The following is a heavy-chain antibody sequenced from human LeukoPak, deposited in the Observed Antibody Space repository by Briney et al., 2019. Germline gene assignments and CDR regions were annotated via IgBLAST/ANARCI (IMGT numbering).Heavy chain of an antibody. V-gene: IGHV3-30-3*01. CDR1: GFTFRNYV. Sequence: GGSLRLSCAASGFTFRNYVIHWVRQAPGKGLEWLAVTSSDLNVKLYADSVKGRFTISRDNSRSTLYLQMNSLRPEDTAIYYCAREGYYGSGSPPSLYFDYWGQGTLVTVSS. D-gene: IGHD3-10*01. J-gene: IGHJ4*02. CDR2: TSSDLNVK. CDR3: AREGYYGSGSPPSLYFDY.